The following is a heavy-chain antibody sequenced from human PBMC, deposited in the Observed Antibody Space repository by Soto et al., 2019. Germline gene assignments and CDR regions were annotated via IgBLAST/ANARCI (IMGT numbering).Heavy chain of an antibody. V-gene: IGHV4-30-4*01. J-gene: IGHJ3*02. CDR3: AREGDYGGNLRFYAFDI. CDR1: GGSISSGNYY. CDR2: IYYSGST. Sequence: PSETLSLTCTVSGGSISSGNYYWSWIRQPPGKGLEWIGYIYYSGSTYYNSSLESRVTISVDTSKNQFSLKLSSVTAADTAVYYCAREGDYGGNLRFYAFDIWGQGTMVTVSS. D-gene: IGHD3-3*01.